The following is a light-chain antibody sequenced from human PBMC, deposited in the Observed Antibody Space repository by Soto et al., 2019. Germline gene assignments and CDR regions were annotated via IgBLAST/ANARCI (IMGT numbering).Light chain of an antibody. J-gene: IGKJ1*01. CDR1: QSITSS. Sequence: TQSPGILSLSPGERASLSCGASQSITSSFLAWYQQKPGKAPKLLIYAASSLQSGVPSRFSGSGSGTDFTLTISSLQPEDFATYYCQHYNSYSEAFGQGTKVDI. CDR2: AAS. CDR3: QHYNSYSEA. V-gene: IGKV1D-16*01.